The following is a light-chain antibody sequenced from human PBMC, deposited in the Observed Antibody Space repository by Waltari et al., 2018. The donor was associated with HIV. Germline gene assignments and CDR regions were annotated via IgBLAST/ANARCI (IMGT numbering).Light chain of an antibody. CDR3: NSRDSSGHHLV. CDR2: GND. V-gene: IGLV3-19*01. Sequence: SSELTQDPAVSVALGQTVRITCQGDSVRRYYASWYQQKPGQAPLLLVYGNDKRPSGIPDRFSGSSSGNTASLTITGAQAEDEADYYCNSRDSSGHHLVFATGTTVTVL. CDR1: SVRRYY. J-gene: IGLJ1*01.